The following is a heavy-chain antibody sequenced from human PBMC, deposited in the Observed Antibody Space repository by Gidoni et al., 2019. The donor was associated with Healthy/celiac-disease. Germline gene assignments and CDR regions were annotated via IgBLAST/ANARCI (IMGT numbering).Heavy chain of an antibody. J-gene: IGHJ4*02. CDR3: AKDRAPLYSYGPDY. CDR1: GFTFSSYA. Sequence: EVQLLESGGGLVQPGGSLRLSCAASGFTFSSYAMSGVRQAPGKGLEWVSAISGRGVSTYYADSVKGRFTISRDNSKNTLYLQMNSLRAEDTAVYYCAKDRAPLYSYGPDYWGQGTLVTVSS. CDR2: ISGRGVST. V-gene: IGHV3-23*01. D-gene: IGHD5-18*01.